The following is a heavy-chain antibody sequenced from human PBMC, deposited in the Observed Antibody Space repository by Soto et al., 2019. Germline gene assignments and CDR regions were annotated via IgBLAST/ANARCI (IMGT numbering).Heavy chain of an antibody. CDR1: GFTFSSYD. CDR2: IGTAGDT. Sequence: HPGGSLRLSCAASGFTFSSYDMHWVRQATGKGLEWVSAIGTAGDTYYPGSVKGRFTISRENAKNSLYLQMNSLRAGDTAVYYCARGGQLVPYYYGMDVWGQGTTVTVSS. D-gene: IGHD6-6*01. J-gene: IGHJ6*02. CDR3: ARGGQLVPYYYGMDV. V-gene: IGHV3-13*01.